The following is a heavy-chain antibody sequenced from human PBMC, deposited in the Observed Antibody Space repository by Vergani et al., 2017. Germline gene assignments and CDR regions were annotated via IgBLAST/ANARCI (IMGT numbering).Heavy chain of an antibody. CDR2: IYYSGST. CDR1: GGSISSGDYY. D-gene: IGHD2-21*02. J-gene: IGHJ4*02. CDR3: ARAERHQIVVVTAIFDY. Sequence: QVQLQESGPGLVKPSQTLSLTCTVSGGSISSGDYYWSWIRQPPGKGLEWIGYIYYSGSTYYNPSLKSRVTISVDTSKNQFSLKLSSVTAADTAVYYCARAERHQIVVVTAIFDYWGQGTLVTVSS. V-gene: IGHV4-30-4*08.